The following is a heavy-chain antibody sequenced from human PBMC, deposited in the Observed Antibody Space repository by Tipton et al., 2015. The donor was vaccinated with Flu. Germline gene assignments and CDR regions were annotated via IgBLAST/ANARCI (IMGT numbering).Heavy chain of an antibody. J-gene: IGHJ6*02. CDR1: GGSINSGSYF. V-gene: IGHV4-61*02. Sequence: TLSLTCTVSGGSINSGSYFWNWIRQPAGKGLEWIGRSYSSGSTNYNPSLKSRVTISVDTSKNQFSLNLKSVTAADTAIYYCARDQGFGGGLAYDYYAMDVWGQGTTVTVSS. D-gene: IGHD3-10*01. CDR3: ARDQGFGGGLAYDYYAMDV. CDR2: SYSSGST.